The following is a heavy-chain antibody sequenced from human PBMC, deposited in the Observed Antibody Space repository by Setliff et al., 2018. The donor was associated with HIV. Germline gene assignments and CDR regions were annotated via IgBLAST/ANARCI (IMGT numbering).Heavy chain of an antibody. V-gene: IGHV1-18*01. CDR1: GYTFTSYG. CDR3: ARAFITGTRGAFDI. D-gene: IGHD1-20*01. Sequence: ASVKVSCKASGYTFTSYGISWVRQAPGQGLEWMGWINTYNENTNYAQNLQDRVTMTTDTSTKTAYMELRSLRSDDTAVYYCARAFITGTRGAFDIWGQGTVGTVSS. J-gene: IGHJ3*02. CDR2: INTYNENT.